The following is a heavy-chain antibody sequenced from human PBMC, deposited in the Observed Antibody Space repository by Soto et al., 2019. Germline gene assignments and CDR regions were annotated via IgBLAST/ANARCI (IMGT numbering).Heavy chain of an antibody. CDR2: ISAYNGNT. Sequence: ASVKVSCKASGYTFTSYGIIWVRQAPGQGLEWMGWISAYNGNTNYAQKLQGRVTMTTDTSTSTAYMELRSLRSDDTAVYHCARDLLAGIAAAGTSWFDPWGQGTLVTVS. CDR1: GYTFTSYG. J-gene: IGHJ5*02. D-gene: IGHD6-13*01. CDR3: ARDLLAGIAAAGTSWFDP. V-gene: IGHV1-18*01.